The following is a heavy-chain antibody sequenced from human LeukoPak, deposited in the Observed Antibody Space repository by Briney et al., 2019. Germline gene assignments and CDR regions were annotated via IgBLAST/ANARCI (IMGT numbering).Heavy chain of an antibody. Sequence: SATLSLTCTVSGGSISSGSYYWSWIRQPAGKGLEWIGRIYTSGSTNYNPSLKSRVTISVDTSKNQFSLKLSSVTAADTAVYYCARTLSDTYYYDSSGHKKAFDIWGQGTMVTVSS. V-gene: IGHV4-61*02. CDR3: ARTLSDTYYYDSSGHKKAFDI. J-gene: IGHJ3*02. D-gene: IGHD3-22*01. CDR1: GGSISSGSYY. CDR2: IYTSGST.